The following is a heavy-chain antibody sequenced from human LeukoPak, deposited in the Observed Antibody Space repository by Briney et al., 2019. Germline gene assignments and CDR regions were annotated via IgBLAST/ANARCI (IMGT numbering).Heavy chain of an antibody. CDR3: AKRDWPYYFDY. V-gene: IGHV3-23*01. J-gene: IGHJ4*02. CDR2: IRGNGDDA. CDR1: GFWFSNYG. Sequence: GRSLRLSCAASGFWFSNYGINWVRQAPGKGLEWVSVIRGNGDDAFYADSVKGRFRISRDNSKNTVYLQMNSLRADDTAVYYCAKRDWPYYFDYWGQGTLVAVSS. D-gene: IGHD3/OR15-3a*01.